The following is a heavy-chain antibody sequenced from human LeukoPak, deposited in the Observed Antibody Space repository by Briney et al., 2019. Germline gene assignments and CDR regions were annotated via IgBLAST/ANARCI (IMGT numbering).Heavy chain of an antibody. J-gene: IGHJ4*02. Sequence: GGSLRLSCAASGFTFSSNWMSWVCQTPERGLELVSNIKRYRSEKNYGEYVKGRFTISRDNAKNSLYLQMNSLRAEDTALYYCARGSRFGELFYFDYWGQGTLVTVSS. CDR2: IKRYRSEK. CDR1: GFTFSSNW. CDR3: ARGSRFGELFYFDY. V-gene: IGHV3-7*01. D-gene: IGHD3-10*01.